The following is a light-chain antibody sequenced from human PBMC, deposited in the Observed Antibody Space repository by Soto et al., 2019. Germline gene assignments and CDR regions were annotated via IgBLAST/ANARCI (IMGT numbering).Light chain of an antibody. V-gene: IGLV2-14*03. Sequence: QSVLTQPASVSGSPGQSITISCTGTSSDIGAYNFVSWYQQHPGKAPKLMLYDVNNQPSGVSNRFSGSKSGNTASLTISGLEDEDEADYYCTSSTTSTTMIFGGGTKLTVL. CDR3: TSSTTSTTMI. CDR1: SSDIGAYNF. J-gene: IGLJ2*01. CDR2: DVN.